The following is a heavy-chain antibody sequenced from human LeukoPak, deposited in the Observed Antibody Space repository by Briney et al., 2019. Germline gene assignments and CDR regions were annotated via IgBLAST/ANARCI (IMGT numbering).Heavy chain of an antibody. CDR1: GGSISSGGYY. CDR3: ARGGANCSGGTCYTHYFDY. V-gene: IGHV4-31*03. D-gene: IGHD2-15*01. J-gene: IGHJ4*02. CDR2: IYYSGNT. Sequence: SETLSLTCTVSGGSISSGGYYWSWIRQHPGKGLEWIGYIYYSGNTYYNPSLKSRVTISVDTSKNQFSLKLSSVTAADTAVYYCARGGANCSGGTCYTHYFDYWGQGTLATVSS.